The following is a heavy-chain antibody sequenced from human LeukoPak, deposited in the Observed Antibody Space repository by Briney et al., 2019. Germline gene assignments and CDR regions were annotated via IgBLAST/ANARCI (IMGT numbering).Heavy chain of an antibody. D-gene: IGHD2-15*01. CDR3: AKKECSGGSCYANFPDY. Sequence: GGSLRLSCVASGFTFSNFAMNWVRQAPGKGLEWVSAISDSGRSPYYADSVQGRFAISRDYSKNTLYLQMNSLRAEDTAVYYCAKKECSGGSCYANFPDYWGQGTLVTVSS. CDR1: GFTFSNFA. V-gene: IGHV3-23*01. J-gene: IGHJ4*02. CDR2: ISDSGRSP.